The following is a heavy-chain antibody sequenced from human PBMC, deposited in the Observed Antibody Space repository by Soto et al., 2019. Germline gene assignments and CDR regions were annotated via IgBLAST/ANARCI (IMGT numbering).Heavy chain of an antibody. CDR2: IYWDDDT. CDR1: GFSLSADGVA. V-gene: IGHV2-5*02. J-gene: IGHJ3*01. CDR3: AHAYGGTSWPNDAFDV. Sequence: ITLKESGPTLVKPTQSLTLTCTFSGFSLSADGVAVGWIRQPPGKALEWLALIYWDDDTRYRPSPKSRLTLTKDTSKNHVVLTMINLDPVDTATYYCAHAYGGTSWPNDAFDVWGQGTVVTVSS. D-gene: IGHD2-2*01.